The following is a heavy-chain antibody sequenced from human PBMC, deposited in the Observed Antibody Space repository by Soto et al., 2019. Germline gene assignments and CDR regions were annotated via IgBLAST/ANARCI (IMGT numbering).Heavy chain of an antibody. CDR3: AHCKSPDETLTTSVAFDI. CDR1: GFSLSTSGVG. CDR2: IYWDDDK. J-gene: IGHJ3*02. Sequence: SGPTLVNPTQTLTLTCTFSGFSLSTSGVGVGWIRQPPGKALEWLALIYWDDDKRYSPSLKSRLTITKDTSKNQVVLTMTNMDPVDTAIYYCAHCKSPDETLTTSVAFDIWGQGTMVTVSS. V-gene: IGHV2-5*02. D-gene: IGHD3-22*01.